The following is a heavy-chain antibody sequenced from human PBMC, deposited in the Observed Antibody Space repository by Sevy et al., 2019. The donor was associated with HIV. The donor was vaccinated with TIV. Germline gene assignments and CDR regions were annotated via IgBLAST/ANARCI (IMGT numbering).Heavy chain of an antibody. V-gene: IGHV3-23*01. CDR1: GFTFSSYA. D-gene: IGHD6-19*01. CDR2: ISGSGGST. J-gene: IGHJ3*02. Sequence: GGSLRLSCAASGFTFSSYAMSWVRQAPGKGLEWVSAISGSGGSTYYADSVKGRFTISRDNSKNTLYLKMNSLRAEDTAVYYCAKSLYSSIAVAGTWAFDIWGQGTMVTVSS. CDR3: AKSLYSSIAVAGTWAFDI.